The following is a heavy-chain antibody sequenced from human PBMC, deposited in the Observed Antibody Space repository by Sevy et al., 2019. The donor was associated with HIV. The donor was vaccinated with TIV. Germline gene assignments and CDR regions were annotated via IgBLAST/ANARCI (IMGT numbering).Heavy chain of an antibody. V-gene: IGHV4-28*03. D-gene: IGHD4-17*01. CDR1: GYSISSSNW. Sequence: SETLSLTCAVSGYSISSSNWWGWIRQPPGKGLEWIGYIYYSGSTYYNPSLKSRVTMSVDTSKNQFSLKLSSVTAADTAVYYCARDRLNYGEGYYYYGMDVWGQGTTVTVSS. J-gene: IGHJ6*02. CDR3: ARDRLNYGEGYYYYGMDV. CDR2: IYYSGST.